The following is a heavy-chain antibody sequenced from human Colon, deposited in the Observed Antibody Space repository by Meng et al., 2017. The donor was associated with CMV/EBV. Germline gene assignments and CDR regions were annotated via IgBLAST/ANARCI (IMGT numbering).Heavy chain of an antibody. J-gene: IGHJ4*02. CDR3: ARDLGEYTSGLAGY. D-gene: IGHD5-12*01. V-gene: IGHV7-4-1*02. Sequence: ASRYTYSNKTINWVRQAAGQELEWVGWIDTDTGNPTCAQGFTGRFVFSLDTSVTTAYLQISSQKAKDTAVYCCARDLGEYTSGLAGYWGQGTLVTVSS. CDR1: RYTYSNKT. CDR2: IDTDTGNP.